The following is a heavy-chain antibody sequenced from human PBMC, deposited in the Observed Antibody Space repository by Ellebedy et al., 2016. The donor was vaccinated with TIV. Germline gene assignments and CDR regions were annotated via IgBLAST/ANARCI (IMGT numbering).Heavy chain of an antibody. CDR1: GFTFDNYS. V-gene: IGHV3-23*01. J-gene: IGHJ4*02. Sequence: PGGSLRLSCAASGFTFDNYSMSWVRQAPGKGLEWVSVISSSGRTTYYADSVKGRFTISRDNSKNTVYLQMNSLRAEDTAVYYCAKRGSRVKGANDFDYWGQGTQVTASS. D-gene: IGHD1-26*01. CDR3: AKRGSRVKGANDFDY. CDR2: ISSSGRTT.